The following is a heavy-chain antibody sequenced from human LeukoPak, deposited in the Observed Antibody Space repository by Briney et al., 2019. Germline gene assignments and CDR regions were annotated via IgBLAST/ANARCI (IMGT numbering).Heavy chain of an antibody. CDR2: IYYSGST. Sequence: SETLSLTCTVSGGSISSYYWSWIRQPPGKGLEWIGYIYYSGSTNYNPSLKSRVTISVDTSKNQFSLKLSSATAADTAVYYCARLRDGYNLIDYWGQGTLVTVSS. V-gene: IGHV4-59*01. D-gene: IGHD5-24*01. CDR1: GGSISSYY. CDR3: ARLRDGYNLIDY. J-gene: IGHJ4*02.